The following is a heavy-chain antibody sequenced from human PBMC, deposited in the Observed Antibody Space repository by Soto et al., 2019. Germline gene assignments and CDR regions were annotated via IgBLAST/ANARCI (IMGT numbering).Heavy chain of an antibody. CDR2: IWYDGTQK. D-gene: IGHD4-17*01. Sequence: QVQLEESGGGVVQPGRSLRLSCEASGFTFNTYSMHWVRQPPGKGLEWLAAIWYDGTQKYYADSVKGRFIISRDNSKKTLYLEMNSLRAEDTAVYYCSRAGGTTVTGLWHFDSWGQVTLVTVSS. CDR1: GFTFNTYS. V-gene: IGHV3-33*01. CDR3: SRAGGTTVTGLWHFDS. J-gene: IGHJ4*02.